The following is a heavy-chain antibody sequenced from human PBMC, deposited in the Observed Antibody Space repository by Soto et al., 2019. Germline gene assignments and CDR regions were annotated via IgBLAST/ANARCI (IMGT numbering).Heavy chain of an antibody. V-gene: IGHV4-34*01. CDR2: INHSGST. Sequence: PSETLSLTCAVYGGSFSGYYWSWIRQPPGKGLEWIGEINHSGSTNYNPSLKSRVTISVDTSKNQFSLKLSSVTAADTAVYYCASSDGVCLDWGRGTLVTVSS. CDR1: GGSFSGYY. D-gene: IGHD2-8*01. J-gene: IGHJ4*02. CDR3: ASSDGVCLD.